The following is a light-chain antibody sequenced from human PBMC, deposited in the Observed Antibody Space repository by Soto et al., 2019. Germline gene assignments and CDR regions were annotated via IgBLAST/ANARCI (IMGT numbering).Light chain of an antibody. V-gene: IGKV1-39*01. Sequence: IQMTQSPSSLSASVGDRVTITCRASQSISSYLNWYQQKPGKAPKLLISAASSLQGGVPSRFSGSGSGTDFTLTISSLQPEDFATYSCQQSYSTPRTFGQGTKVEIK. CDR3: QQSYSTPRT. CDR1: QSISSY. J-gene: IGKJ1*01. CDR2: AAS.